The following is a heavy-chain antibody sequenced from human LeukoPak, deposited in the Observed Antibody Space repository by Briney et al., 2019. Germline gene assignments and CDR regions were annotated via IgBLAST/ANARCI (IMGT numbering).Heavy chain of an antibody. Sequence: SETLSLTCAVYGGSFSGYYWSWIRQPPGKGLEWIGEINHSGSTNYNPSLKSRVTISVVTSKNQFSLKLSSVTAADTAVYYCARGRSSSSLDYWGQGTLVTVSS. CDR1: GGSFSGYY. V-gene: IGHV4-34*01. CDR2: INHSGST. J-gene: IGHJ4*02. D-gene: IGHD6-13*01. CDR3: ARGRSSSSLDY.